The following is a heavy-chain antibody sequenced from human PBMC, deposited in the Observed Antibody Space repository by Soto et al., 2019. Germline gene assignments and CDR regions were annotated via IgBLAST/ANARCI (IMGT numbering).Heavy chain of an antibody. J-gene: IGHJ6*02. D-gene: IGHD6-13*01. Sequence: GGSLRLSCTASGFTFGDYAMSWVRQAPGKGLEWVGFIRSKAYGGTTEYAASVKGRFTISRDDSKSTAYLQMNSLKTEDTAVYYCTRGPSSSWGYYYYGMDVWGQGTTVTVSS. CDR2: IRSKAYGGTT. V-gene: IGHV3-49*04. CDR1: GFTFGDYA. CDR3: TRGPSSSWGYYYYGMDV.